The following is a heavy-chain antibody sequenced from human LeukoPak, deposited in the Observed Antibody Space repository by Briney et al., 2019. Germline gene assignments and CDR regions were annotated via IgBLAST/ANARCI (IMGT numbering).Heavy chain of an antibody. J-gene: IGHJ3*02. CDR3: AKAYGSGSYRLLDAFHI. CDR1: GFTFSSYG. CDR2: IRYDGSNK. V-gene: IGHV3-30*02. D-gene: IGHD3-10*01. Sequence: PGGSLRLSCAASGFTFSSYGMHWVRQAPGKGLEWVAFIRYDGSNKYYADSVKGRFTISRDNSKNTLYLQMNSLRAEDTAVYYCAKAYGSGSYRLLDAFHIWGQGTMVTVSS.